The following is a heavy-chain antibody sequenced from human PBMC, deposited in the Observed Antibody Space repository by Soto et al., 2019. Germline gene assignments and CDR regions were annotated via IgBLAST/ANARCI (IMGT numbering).Heavy chain of an antibody. D-gene: IGHD3-3*01. CDR1: GYTFTSYD. Sequence: QVQLVQSGVEVKKPGASVKVSCKASGYTFTSYDINWVRQATGQGLEWMGWMNPNSGNTGYAQKFQGRVTMTRNTSISTAYMELSSLRSEDTAVYYCARGLTRITIFGVVISNWFDPWGQGTLVTVSS. J-gene: IGHJ5*02. V-gene: IGHV1-8*01. CDR3: ARGLTRITIFGVVISNWFDP. CDR2: MNPNSGNT.